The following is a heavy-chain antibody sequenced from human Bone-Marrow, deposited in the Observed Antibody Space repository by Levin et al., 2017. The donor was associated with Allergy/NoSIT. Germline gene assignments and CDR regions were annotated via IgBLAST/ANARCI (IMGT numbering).Heavy chain of an antibody. Sequence: GESLKISCAASGFTFSSYGMHWVRQAPGKGLEWVAVISYDGSNKYYADSVKGRFTISRDNSKNTLYLQMNSLRAEDTAVYYCAKGRGSYYYGMDVWGQGTTVTVSS. J-gene: IGHJ6*02. CDR3: AKGRGSYYYGMDV. CDR1: GFTFSSYG. D-gene: IGHD3-10*01. V-gene: IGHV3-30*18. CDR2: ISYDGSNK.